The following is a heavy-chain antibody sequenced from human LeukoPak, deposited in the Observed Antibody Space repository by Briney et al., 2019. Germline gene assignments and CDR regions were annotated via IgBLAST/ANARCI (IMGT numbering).Heavy chain of an antibody. Sequence: TGGSLRLSCAASGFTFSSYAMNWARQAPGKGLEWVSSISSSSSYIYYADSVKGRFTISRDNAKNSLYLQMNSLRAEDTAVYYCARDPLGVYSSSWYFDYWGQGTLVTVSS. D-gene: IGHD6-13*01. J-gene: IGHJ4*02. CDR3: ARDPLGVYSSSWYFDY. CDR1: GFTFSSYA. CDR2: ISSSSSYI. V-gene: IGHV3-21*01.